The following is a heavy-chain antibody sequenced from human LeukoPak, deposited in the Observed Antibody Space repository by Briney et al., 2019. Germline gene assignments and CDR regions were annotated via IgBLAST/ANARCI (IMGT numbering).Heavy chain of an antibody. Sequence: GGSLRLSCAASGFTFSTYWMHWVRQAPGKGLVWVSRINSDGSSTNNAGSVKGRFTISRDNAKNSLFLQMNSLRDEDTAVYYCARDTFGDYSFDYWGQGTLVTVSS. D-gene: IGHD4-17*01. J-gene: IGHJ4*02. CDR3: ARDTFGDYSFDY. V-gene: IGHV3-74*01. CDR1: GFTFSTYW. CDR2: INSDGSST.